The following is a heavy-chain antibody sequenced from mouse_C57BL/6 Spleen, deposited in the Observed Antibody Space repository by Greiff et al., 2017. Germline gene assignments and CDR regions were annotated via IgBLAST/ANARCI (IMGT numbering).Heavy chain of an antibody. CDR2: ISNLAYSI. V-gene: IGHV5-15*01. D-gene: IGHD2-10*01. Sequence: EVQLVDSGGGLVQPGGSLKLSCAASGFTFSDYGMAWVRQAPRKGPEWVAFISNLAYSIYYADTVTGRFTISRENAKNTLYLEMSSLRSEDTAMYYCARGAAYLNYFDYWGQGTTLTVSS. J-gene: IGHJ2*01. CDR3: ARGAAYLNYFDY. CDR1: GFTFSDYG.